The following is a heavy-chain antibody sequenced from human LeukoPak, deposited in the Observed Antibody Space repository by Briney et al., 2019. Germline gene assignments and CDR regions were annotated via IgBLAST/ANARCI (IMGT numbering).Heavy chain of an antibody. J-gene: IGHJ4*02. D-gene: IGHD5-12*01. CDR2: IYSGGSR. CDR3: SRDGSRSRPQYYFDS. V-gene: IGHV3-66*01. Sequence: PGGSLRLSCAASGFTVSSNYMNWVRQAPGKGLEWVSAIYSGGSRYYTDSVKGRFPITRDNSKNTLYLQMHRLRAEDTAAYYCSRDGSRSRPQYYFDSWGQGTLVTVSS. CDR1: GFTVSSNY.